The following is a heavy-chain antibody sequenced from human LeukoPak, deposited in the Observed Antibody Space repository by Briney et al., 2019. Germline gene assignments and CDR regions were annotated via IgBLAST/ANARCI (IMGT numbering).Heavy chain of an antibody. V-gene: IGHV1-2*02. CDR3: AREPAAATTPDY. J-gene: IGHJ4*02. D-gene: IGHD2-15*01. CDR2: INPNSGGT. Sequence: ASVTVSCKAPGYTFTGYYMHWVRQAPGQGLEWMGWINPNSGGTKYAHNFQGRVSMTGDTSISTAYMELSRLRSDDTGVYYCAREPAAATTPDYWGQGTLVTVSS. CDR1: GYTFTGYY.